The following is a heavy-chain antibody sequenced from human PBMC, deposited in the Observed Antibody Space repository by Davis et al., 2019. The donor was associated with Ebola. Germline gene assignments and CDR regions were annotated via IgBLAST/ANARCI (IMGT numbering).Heavy chain of an antibody. J-gene: IGHJ6*02. D-gene: IGHD4-17*01. V-gene: IGHV1-69*06. Sequence: AASVKVSCKASGGTFSSYAISWVPQAPGQGLEWMVGIIPIFGTANYGQKFQGRVTITADKSTSTAYMELSSLRSEDTAVYYCAGFDYGDSPVYYYYGMDVWGQGTTVTVSS. CDR1: GGTFSSYA. CDR2: IIPIFGTA. CDR3: AGFDYGDSPVYYYYGMDV.